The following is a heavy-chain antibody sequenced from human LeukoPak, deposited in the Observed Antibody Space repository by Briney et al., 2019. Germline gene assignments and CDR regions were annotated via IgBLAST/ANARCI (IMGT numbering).Heavy chain of an antibody. CDR1: GFSVSTDH. V-gene: IGHV3-53*01. J-gene: IGHJ4*02. CDR2: IYNDGST. Sequence: GGSLRLSCAASGFSVSTDHMSWVRQAPGKGLEWVSVIYNDGSTYYADTVKGRFTIPRDNSKNTVDLLVNSLRAEDTAVYYCARVWELSYDYWGQGTLVTVSS. CDR3: ARVWELSYDY. D-gene: IGHD3-16*02.